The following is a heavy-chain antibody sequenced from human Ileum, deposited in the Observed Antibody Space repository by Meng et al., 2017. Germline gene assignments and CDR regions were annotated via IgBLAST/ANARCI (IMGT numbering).Heavy chain of an antibody. Sequence: VRLVESGGGLVQPGGSLVHSCAAAGFTFSTSWMTWVRLTPGKGLELVANIKEDGSVRNYVDSVKGRFTISRDNAQNSVYLQMNSLRAEDTALYYCARDPGYGAFDIWGLGTMVTVSS. D-gene: IGHD5-18*01. CDR3: ARDPGYGAFDI. J-gene: IGHJ3*02. CDR2: IKEDGSVR. CDR1: GFTFSTSW. V-gene: IGHV3-7*01.